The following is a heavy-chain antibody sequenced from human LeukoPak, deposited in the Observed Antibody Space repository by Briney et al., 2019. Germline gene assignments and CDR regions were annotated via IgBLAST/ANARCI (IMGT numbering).Heavy chain of an antibody. CDR3: ARARLRRLFTMADRYPLDC. Sequence: SVKVSCKASGGTFSSYAISWVRQAPGQGLEWMGRIIPILGIANYAQKFQGRVTITADKSTSTAYMELSSLRSEDTAVYYCARARLRRLFTMADRYPLDCWGQGTLVTVSS. CDR2: IIPILGIA. D-gene: IGHD4-23*01. V-gene: IGHV1-69*04. CDR1: GGTFSSYA. J-gene: IGHJ4*02.